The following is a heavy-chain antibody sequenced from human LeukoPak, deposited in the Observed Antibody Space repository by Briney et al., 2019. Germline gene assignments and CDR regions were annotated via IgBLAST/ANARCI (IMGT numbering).Heavy chain of an antibody. V-gene: IGHV3-7*03. J-gene: IGHJ5*02. Sequence: GGSLRLSCAASGFTFSSYWMSWVRQAPGKGLEWVANIKQDGSEKYYVDSVKGRFTISRGNAKNSLYLQMNSLRAEDTAVYYCARDIVVVPAANSWFDPWGQGTLVTASS. CDR1: GFTFSSYW. D-gene: IGHD2-2*01. CDR2: IKQDGSEK. CDR3: ARDIVVVPAANSWFDP.